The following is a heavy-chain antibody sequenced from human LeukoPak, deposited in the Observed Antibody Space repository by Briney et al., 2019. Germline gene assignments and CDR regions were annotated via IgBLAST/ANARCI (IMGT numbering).Heavy chain of an antibody. CDR1: GGSISSGSYY. D-gene: IGHD1-26*01. J-gene: IGHJ4*02. CDR2: IYTSGST. CDR3: ATWEPRGYYFDY. V-gene: IGHV4-61*02. Sequence: PSETLSLTCTVSGGSISSGSYYWSWIRQPAGKGLEWIGRIYTSGSTNYNPSLKSRVTISVDTSKNQFSLKLSSVTAADTAVYYCATWEPRGYYFDYWGQGTLVTVSS.